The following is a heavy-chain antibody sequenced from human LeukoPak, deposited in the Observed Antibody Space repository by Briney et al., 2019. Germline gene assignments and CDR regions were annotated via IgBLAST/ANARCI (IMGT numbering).Heavy chain of an antibody. V-gene: IGHV6-1*01. D-gene: IGHD6-19*01. Sequence: SQTLSLTCAISGDSVSSNSAAWNWIRQSPSRGLEWLGRTYYRSKWYNDYAVSVKSRITISPDTSKNQFSLQLNSVTPEDTAVYYCARDHVRYSSGWSSFDPWGQGTLVTVSS. CDR1: GDSVSSNSAA. J-gene: IGHJ5*02. CDR2: TYYRSKWYN. CDR3: ARDHVRYSSGWSSFDP.